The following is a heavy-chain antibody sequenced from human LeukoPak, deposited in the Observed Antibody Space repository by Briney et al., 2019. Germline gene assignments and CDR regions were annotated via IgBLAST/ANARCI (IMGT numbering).Heavy chain of an antibody. Sequence: GGSLRLSCAASGFTFSSYAMRWVRQAPGKGLEWVAVISYDGSNKYYADSVKGRFTISRDNSKNTLYLQMNSLRAEDTAVYYCAFGYYDSSGYVHYFDYWGQGTLVTVSS. J-gene: IGHJ4*02. CDR1: GFTFSSYA. V-gene: IGHV3-30-3*01. CDR2: ISYDGSNK. CDR3: AFGYYDSSGYVHYFDY. D-gene: IGHD3-22*01.